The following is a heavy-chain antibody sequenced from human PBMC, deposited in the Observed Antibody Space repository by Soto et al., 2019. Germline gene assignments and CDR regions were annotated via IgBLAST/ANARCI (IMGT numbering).Heavy chain of an antibody. CDR2: IYSGGST. V-gene: IGHV3-53*01. CDR3: ARDHYDYVWGADTGGMDV. Sequence: EVQLVESGGGLIRPGGSLRLSCAASGFTVSSNYMSWVRQAPGKGLEWVSVIYSGGSTYYADSVKGRFTISRDNSKNTLYLQMNSLRAEDTAVYYCARDHYDYVWGADTGGMDVWGQGTTVTVSS. CDR1: GFTVSSNY. D-gene: IGHD3-16*01. J-gene: IGHJ6*02.